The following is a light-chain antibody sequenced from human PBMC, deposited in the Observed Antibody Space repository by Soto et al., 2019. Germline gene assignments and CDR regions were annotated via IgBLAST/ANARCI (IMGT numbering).Light chain of an antibody. CDR1: SGHSNYA. Sequence: QPVLTQSPSASASLGASVKLTCTLSSGHSNYAIAWHQQQPEQGPRYLMKVNSDGSHSKGDGIPDRFSGSSSGTERYLTISSLQSEDEADYYCQTWGTGIVVFGGGTKLTVL. CDR3: QTWGTGIVV. J-gene: IGLJ2*01. CDR2: VNSDGSH. V-gene: IGLV4-69*01.